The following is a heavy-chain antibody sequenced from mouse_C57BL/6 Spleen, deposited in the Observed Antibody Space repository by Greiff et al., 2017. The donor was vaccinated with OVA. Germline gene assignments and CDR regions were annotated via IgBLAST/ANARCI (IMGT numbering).Heavy chain of an antibody. Sequence: QVQLKQPGAELVKPGASVKMSCKASGYTFTSYWITWVKQRPGQGLEWIGDIDPGSGSTNYNEKFKGKATLTVDTSSSTAYLQLSSLTSEDSAVYYCARGVTTVVATPWYFDVWGTGPTVTVSS. J-gene: IGHJ1*03. CDR3: ARGVTTVVATPWYFDV. D-gene: IGHD1-1*01. CDR1: GYTFTSYW. V-gene: IGHV1-55*01. CDR2: IDPGSGST.